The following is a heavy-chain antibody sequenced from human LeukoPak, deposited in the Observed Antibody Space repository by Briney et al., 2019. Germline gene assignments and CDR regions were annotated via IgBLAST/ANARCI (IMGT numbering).Heavy chain of an antibody. CDR3: ARGSELRYFDWSPFDY. CDR1: GFTFSNYG. J-gene: IGHJ4*02. Sequence: GGSLRHSCAASGFTFSNYGMNWVRQAPGKGLEWVSYISSSGSTIYYADSVKGRFTISRDNAKNSLYLQMNSLRAEDTAVYYCARGSELRYFDWSPFDYWGQGTLVTVSS. D-gene: IGHD3-9*01. CDR2: ISSSGSTI. V-gene: IGHV3-48*04.